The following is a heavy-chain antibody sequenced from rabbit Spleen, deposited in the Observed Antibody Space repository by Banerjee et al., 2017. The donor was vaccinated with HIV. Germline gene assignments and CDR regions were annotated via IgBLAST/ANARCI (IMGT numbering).Heavy chain of an antibody. J-gene: IGHJ3*01. CDR2: IWDGDGRT. V-gene: IGHV1S45*01. CDR3: ARDGAGGSYFAL. D-gene: IGHD8-1*01. CDR1: GFSFSSSYW. Sequence: QEQLVESGGGLVKPEGSLTLTCTASGFSFSSSYWICWVRQAPGKGLEWIACIWDGDGRTYYASWAKGRFTISRENAQNTVFLQMTSLTAADTATYFCARDGAGGSYFALWGQGTLVTVS.